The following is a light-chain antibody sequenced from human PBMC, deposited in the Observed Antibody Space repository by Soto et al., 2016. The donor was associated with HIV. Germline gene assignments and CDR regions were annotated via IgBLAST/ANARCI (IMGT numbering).Light chain of an antibody. J-gene: IGKJ1*01. CDR1: QGISSY. CDR3: LQYNSYPPWT. V-gene: IGKV1-9*01. Sequence: DIQLTQSPSFLSASVGDRVTITCRASQGISSYLAWYQQKPGKAPKLLIYAASTLQSGVPSRFSGSGSGTEFTLTISSLQPEDFATYYCLQYNSYPPWTFGQGTRVEFK. CDR2: AAS.